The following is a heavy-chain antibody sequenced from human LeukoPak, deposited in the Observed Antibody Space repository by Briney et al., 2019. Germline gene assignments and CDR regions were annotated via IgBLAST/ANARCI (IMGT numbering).Heavy chain of an antibody. Sequence: GGSLRLSCAASGFTFSSYAMSWVRQAPGKGLEWVSAISGSGGSTYYADSVKGRFTISRDNSKNTLYLQMNSLRAEDTAVYYCARVVSARTTVTTKLYYYYYMDVWGKGTTVTVSS. CDR1: GFTFSSYA. CDR2: ISGSGGST. V-gene: IGHV3-23*01. CDR3: ARVVSARTTVTTKLYYYYYMDV. J-gene: IGHJ6*03. D-gene: IGHD4-11*01.